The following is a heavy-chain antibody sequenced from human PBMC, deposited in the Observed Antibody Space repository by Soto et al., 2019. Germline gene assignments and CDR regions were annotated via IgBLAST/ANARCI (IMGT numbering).Heavy chain of an antibody. Sequence: EVHLLESGGALVQPGGSLRLSCAASGAPGFTFSSYAMSWVRQAPGKGLEWVSAISGSASKTFYADSVKGRFTVSRDNSNNTLFLQMSSLRAEDTAVYYCAEDRGSGNYGVLKSLDYWGQGTLVTVSS. D-gene: IGHD1-26*01. V-gene: IGHV3-23*01. J-gene: IGHJ4*02. CDR3: AEDRGSGNYGVLKSLDY. CDR1: GAPGFTFSSYA. CDR2: ISGSASKT.